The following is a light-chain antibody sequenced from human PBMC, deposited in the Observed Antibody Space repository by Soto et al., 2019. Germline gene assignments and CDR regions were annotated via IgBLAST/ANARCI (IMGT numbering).Light chain of an antibody. J-gene: IGKJ3*01. CDR2: DAS. CDR3: QKYDNAHFT. V-gene: IGKV1-27*01. Sequence: DIQMTQSPSSLSASVGDRVTITCRASQDISSYLAWYQQKLGGVPELLIYDASTLPSGVPSRFSGRGSGTDFTLTISSLQPEDVATYYCQKYDNAHFTFGPRTKVGI. CDR1: QDISSY.